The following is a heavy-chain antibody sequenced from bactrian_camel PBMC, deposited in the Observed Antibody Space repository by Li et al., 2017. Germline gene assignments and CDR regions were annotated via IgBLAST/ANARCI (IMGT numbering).Heavy chain of an antibody. CDR1: GFTFTNYD. CDR3: ARDFYNEFELPAFFFAY. Sequence: DVQLVESGGGLVQPGGSLRLSCATSGFTFTNYDTSWVRQAPGKGLDWVSTMHSADDRTTYADSVKGRFTVSRDNAKNTLYLQLNSLKTEDTAIYYCARDFYNEFELPAFFFAYWGQGTQVTVS. V-gene: IGHV3S40*01. J-gene: IGHJ6*01. D-gene: IGHD4*01. CDR2: MHSADDRT.